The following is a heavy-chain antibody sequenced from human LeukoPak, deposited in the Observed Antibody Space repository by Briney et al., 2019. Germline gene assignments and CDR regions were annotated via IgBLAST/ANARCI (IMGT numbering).Heavy chain of an antibody. CDR1: GFTFSSYG. J-gene: IGHJ5*02. CDR2: IRYDGTNK. D-gene: IGHD3-10*01. CDR3: ARANMVRGVGSFFDRNWFDP. Sequence: GGSLRLSCAASGFTFSSYGIHWVRQAPGKGLEWVAFIRYDGTNKYYADSVKGRFTISRDNSKNTLYLQMNSLRSDDTAVYCARANMVRGVGSFFDRNWFDPWGQGTLVTVSS. V-gene: IGHV3-30*02.